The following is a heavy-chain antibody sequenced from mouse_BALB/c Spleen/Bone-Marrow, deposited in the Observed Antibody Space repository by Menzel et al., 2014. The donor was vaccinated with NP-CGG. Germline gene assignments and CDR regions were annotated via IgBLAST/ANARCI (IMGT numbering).Heavy chain of an antibody. J-gene: IGHJ1*01. V-gene: IGHV1-20*02. CDR3: AREGGYYYGSSPYFDV. Sequence: EVKLQESGPELVKPGASVKISCKASGYSFTGYFMNWVMQSHGKSLEWIGRTNPYNGDTFYNQKFKGKATLTVDKSSSTAHMELRSLASEDSAVYYCAREGGYYYGSSPYFDVWGAGTTVTVSS. CDR1: GYSFTGYF. CDR2: TNPYNGDT. D-gene: IGHD1-1*01.